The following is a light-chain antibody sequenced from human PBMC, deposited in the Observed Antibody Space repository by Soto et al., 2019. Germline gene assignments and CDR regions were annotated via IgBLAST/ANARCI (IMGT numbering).Light chain of an antibody. CDR2: GIS. CDR3: QQHGQWPIT. J-gene: IGKJ5*01. Sequence: EIVMTQSPATLSVSPGERDTLSCRASQSVNSNYLAWYQQKPGQAPRLLIYGISKRATDIPDRFSGSGSGTEFTLTISSLQTEDFATYYCQQHGQWPITCGQGTRLEIK. V-gene: IGKV3D-15*01. CDR1: QSVNSN.